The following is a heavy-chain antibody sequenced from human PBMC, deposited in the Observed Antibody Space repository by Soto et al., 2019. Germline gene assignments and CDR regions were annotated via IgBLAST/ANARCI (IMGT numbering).Heavy chain of an antibody. CDR3: AKGTVAY. V-gene: IGHV3-23*01. Sequence: WVRQAPGKGLEWVSAISDSGGSTYYADSVKGRFTISRDNSKNTLFLQMNSLRADDTAVYYCAKGTVAYWGIGTLVTVSS. J-gene: IGHJ4*01. CDR2: ISDSGGST.